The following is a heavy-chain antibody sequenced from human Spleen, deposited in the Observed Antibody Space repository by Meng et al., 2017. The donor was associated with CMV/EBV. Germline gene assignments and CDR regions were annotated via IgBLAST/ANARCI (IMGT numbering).Heavy chain of an antibody. CDR1: GSWFNRFY. Sequence: KTSGSWFNRFYIVWVRQAPGQGLEWMGHINPKSGDTKYAQRFAGRVSMTRDTSIATVYMELSSLRSDDTAVYYCARGGGSGWYKPDYWGQGTLVTVSS. CDR2: INPKSGDT. D-gene: IGHD6-19*01. J-gene: IGHJ4*02. V-gene: IGHV1-2*06. CDR3: ARGGGSGWYKPDY.